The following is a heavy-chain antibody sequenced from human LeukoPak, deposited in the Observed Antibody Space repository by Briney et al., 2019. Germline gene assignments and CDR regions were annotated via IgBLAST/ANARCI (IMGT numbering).Heavy chain of an antibody. V-gene: IGHV1-3*01. CDR2: INAGNGNT. CDR3: ARARETYYDILTGYYPPSDDAFDI. D-gene: IGHD3-9*01. CDR1: GYTFTSYA. J-gene: IGHJ3*02. Sequence: ASVKASCKASGYTFTSYAMHWVRQAPGQRLEWMGWINAGNGNTKYSQKFQGRVTITRDTSASTAYMELSSLRSEDTAVYYCARARETYYDILTGYYPPSDDAFDIWGQGTMVTVSS.